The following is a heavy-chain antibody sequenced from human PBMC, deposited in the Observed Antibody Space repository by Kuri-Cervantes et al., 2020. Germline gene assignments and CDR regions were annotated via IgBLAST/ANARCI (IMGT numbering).Heavy chain of an antibody. V-gene: IGHV4-34*01. CDR2: FYLSGST. D-gene: IGHD1-26*01. J-gene: IGHJ5*02. CDR1: GGSFSGYY. Sequence: GSLRLSCAVYGGSFSGYYWGWIRQAPGKGLEWIGGFYLSGSTYNNPSLRSRVTISSDTSKNQFSLKLRSVTAADTAVYYCARNGVQWQRTWFDPWGQGTLVTVS. CDR3: ARNGVQWQRTWFDP.